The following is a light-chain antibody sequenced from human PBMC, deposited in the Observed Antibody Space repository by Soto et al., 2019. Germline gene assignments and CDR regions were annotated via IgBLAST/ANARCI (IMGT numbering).Light chain of an antibody. V-gene: IGLV2-14*01. J-gene: IGLJ1*01. Sequence: QSALTQPASVSGSPGQSITISCTGTSSDVGGYNYVSWYQQHPGKAPKLMIYDVSNRPSGVSNRFSGSKSGNTASLTISGLQADDEADYYCSSYLRVFGTGTKVTVL. CDR1: SSDVGGYNY. CDR2: DVS. CDR3: SSYLRV.